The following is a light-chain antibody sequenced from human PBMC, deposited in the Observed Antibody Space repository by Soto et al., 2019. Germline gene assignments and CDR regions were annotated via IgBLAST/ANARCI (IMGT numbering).Light chain of an antibody. CDR2: GAS. V-gene: IGKV3-20*01. Sequence: EIVLTQSPGTLSLSPGERSSLSFTASQHIRSNFLAWFQQRPGQPPRLLIYGASSRATDIPDRFSGGGSGTDFTLIINRLEPEDFGVYYCQQYGDRPWTFGQGTKVDI. CDR3: QQYGDRPWT. J-gene: IGKJ1*01. CDR1: QHIRSNF.